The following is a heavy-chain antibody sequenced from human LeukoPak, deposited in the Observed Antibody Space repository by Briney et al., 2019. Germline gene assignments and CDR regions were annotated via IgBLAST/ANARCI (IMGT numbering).Heavy chain of an antibody. Sequence: GGSLRLSCAASGFTFSSYAMSWVRQAPGKGLEWVSAISGSGGSTYYADSVKGRFTISRDNSKNTLYLQMNSLRAEDTAVYYCAKGVARGSGLYCYYGMDVWGQGTTVTVSS. CDR3: AKGVARGSGLYCYYGMDV. CDR1: GFTFSSYA. CDR2: ISGSGGST. V-gene: IGHV3-23*01. D-gene: IGHD3-10*01. J-gene: IGHJ6*02.